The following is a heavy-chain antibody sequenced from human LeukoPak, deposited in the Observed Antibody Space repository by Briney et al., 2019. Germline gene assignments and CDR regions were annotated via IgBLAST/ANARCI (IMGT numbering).Heavy chain of an antibody. CDR2: VYHSGST. CDR3: ARDSSIQYDSSGYFSRGFDI. J-gene: IGHJ3*02. CDR1: GSSISIGYY. V-gene: IGHV4-38-2*02. Sequence: SETLSLTCAVSGSSISIGYYWGWIRQAPGKGLEWIGTVYHSGSTYHNPSLKSRVTISVDISKNEFSLKLNSVTAADTAVYYCARDSSIQYDSSGYFSRGFDIWGQGTMVSVSS. D-gene: IGHD3-22*01.